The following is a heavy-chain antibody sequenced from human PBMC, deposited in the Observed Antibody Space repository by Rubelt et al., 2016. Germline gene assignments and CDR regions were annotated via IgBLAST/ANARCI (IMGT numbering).Heavy chain of an antibody. CDR1: GASISIFY. D-gene: IGHD3-22*01. CDR3: ARHGHPEGYYDSSGYYNYFDY. CDR2: VDPSGST. Sequence: LSLTCTVSGASISIFYWSWIRQSAGQGLEWVGRVDPSGSTYYNPSLKSRVTISVDTSKNQFSLKLSSVTAADTAVYYCARHGHPEGYYDSSGYYNYFDYWGQGTLVTVSS. V-gene: IGHV4-4*07. J-gene: IGHJ4*02.